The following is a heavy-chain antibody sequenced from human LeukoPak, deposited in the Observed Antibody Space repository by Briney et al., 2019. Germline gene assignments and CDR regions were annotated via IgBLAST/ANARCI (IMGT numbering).Heavy chain of an antibody. Sequence: GGSLRLSCAASGFNFADSAMSWVRQTPRKGLEWVSLISFNGRDTYYGDSVKGRFTISRDNSKDTVYLQMNSLRAEDTAIFYCARDIELSTWGPGTMVTVSS. CDR1: GFNFADSA. D-gene: IGHD5-12*01. CDR2: ISFNGRDT. J-gene: IGHJ3*01. V-gene: IGHV3-23*02. CDR3: ARDIELST.